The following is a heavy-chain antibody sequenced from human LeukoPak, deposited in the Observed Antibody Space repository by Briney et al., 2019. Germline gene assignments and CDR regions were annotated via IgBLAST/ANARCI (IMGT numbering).Heavy chain of an antibody. CDR1: GASISSGSYY. V-gene: IGHV4-61*02. D-gene: IGHD2-15*01. CDR2: IYTSGST. Sequence: SQTLSLTCTVSGASISSGSYYSSWIRQPAGKGLEWIGRIYTSGSTNYNPSLKSRVTISVDTSKNQFSLKLSSVTAADTAVYYCARGTIVVVVAAIGDYFDYWGQGTLVTVSS. CDR3: ARGTIVVVVAAIGDYFDY. J-gene: IGHJ4*02.